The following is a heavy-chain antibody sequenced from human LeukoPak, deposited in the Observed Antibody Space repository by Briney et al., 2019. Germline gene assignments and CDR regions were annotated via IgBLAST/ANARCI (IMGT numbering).Heavy chain of an antibody. J-gene: IGHJ4*02. CDR2: IRSNGGST. V-gene: IGHV3-64D*09. D-gene: IGHD7-27*01. CDR1: GFSFSSYS. Sequence: GGSLRLSCSASGFSFSSYSMHWVRQAPGKGLEYVSAIRSNGGSTYYAESVKGRFAISRGNSKNTLYLQMSSLRTEDTAIYYCVRDWGYDYWGQGTLVTVSS. CDR3: VRDWGYDY.